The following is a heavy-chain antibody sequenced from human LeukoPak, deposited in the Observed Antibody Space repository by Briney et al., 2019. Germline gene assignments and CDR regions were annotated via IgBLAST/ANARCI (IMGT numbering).Heavy chain of an antibody. CDR1: GGSFSGYR. CDR3: VRVDSMGPYNWFDP. V-gene: IGHV4-34*01. Sequence: SETLSLTCAVYGGSFSGYRWTWIRQPPGKGLEWIGEIDHSHSGSTNDNPSLKSRVTISVDTSKNQFSLKLSSVTAADTAVYYCVRVDSMGPYNWFDPWGQGTLVTVSS. J-gene: IGHJ5*02. D-gene: IGHD3-22*01. CDR2: IDHSHSGST.